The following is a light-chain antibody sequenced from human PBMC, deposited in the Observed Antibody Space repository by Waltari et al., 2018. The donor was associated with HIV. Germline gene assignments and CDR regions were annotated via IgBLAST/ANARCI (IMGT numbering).Light chain of an antibody. CDR1: QDIHIF. CDR2: DAS. Sequence: DIQMTQSPSSLSASVGDRVTITCQASQDIHIFLSWYQQKPGKAPKLLIYDASTLHAGVPSRFSGSGSGTDFTFTISSLQPEDIATYYCQHYNSLPPTFGPGTKVDL. CDR3: QHYNSLPPT. J-gene: IGKJ3*01. V-gene: IGKV1-33*01.